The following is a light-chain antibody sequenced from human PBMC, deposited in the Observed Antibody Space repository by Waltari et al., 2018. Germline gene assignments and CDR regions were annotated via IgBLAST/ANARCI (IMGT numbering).Light chain of an antibody. CDR2: YDT. CDR3: QVWDSSSDLLYV. V-gene: IGLV3-21*04. CDR1: HLRSKS. Sequence: YVLAQPPSVSVAPGETARITCGEGHLRSKSVPWYQQKPGQAPQLILFYDTKRPSGISERFSGSNSANTATLTISRAEAGDEADYYCQVWDSSSDLLYVFGAGTKVTVL. J-gene: IGLJ1*01.